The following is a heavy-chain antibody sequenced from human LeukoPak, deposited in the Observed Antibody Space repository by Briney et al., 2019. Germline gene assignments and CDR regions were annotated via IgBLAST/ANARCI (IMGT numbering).Heavy chain of an antibody. CDR2: IIPIFGTA. CDR1: GGTFSSYA. D-gene: IGHD6-6*01. CDR3: ARDRGSSSPFGYYYYGMDV. Sequence: ASVKVSCKASGGTFSSYAISWVRQAPGQGLEWMGGIIPIFGTANYAPKFQGRVTITADESTSTAYMELSSLRSEDTAVYYCARDRGSSSPFGYYYYGMDVWGQGTTVTVSS. V-gene: IGHV1-69*13. J-gene: IGHJ6*02.